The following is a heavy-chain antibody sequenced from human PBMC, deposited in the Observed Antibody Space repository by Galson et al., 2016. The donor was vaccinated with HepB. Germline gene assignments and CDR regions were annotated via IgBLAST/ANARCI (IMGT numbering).Heavy chain of an antibody. J-gene: IGHJ3*01. Sequence: SETLSLTCGESLSGYYWNWIRPPPGKGLEWIGEINHSGTTNYNPSLKSRANISLDTSKNQFSLKLSSVTAADTAVYYCARGDWGLKDAFDLWGQGTMVTVSS. V-gene: IGHV4-34*01. CDR2: INHSGTT. CDR3: ARGDWGLKDAFDL. D-gene: IGHD7-27*01. CDR1: ESLSGYY.